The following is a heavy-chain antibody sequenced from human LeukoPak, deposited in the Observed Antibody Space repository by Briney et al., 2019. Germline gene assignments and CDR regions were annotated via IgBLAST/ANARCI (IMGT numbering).Heavy chain of an antibody. CDR2: IIPILGIA. CDR3: ARDNPLMYDY. J-gene: IGHJ4*02. CDR1: GGTFSSYA. D-gene: IGHD3-16*01. V-gene: IGHV1-69*04. Sequence: SVKVTCQASGGTFSSYAISWVRQAPGQGLEWMGRIIPILGIANYAQKFQGRVTITADKSTSTAYMELSSLRSEDTAVYYCARDNPLMYDYWGQGTLVTVSS.